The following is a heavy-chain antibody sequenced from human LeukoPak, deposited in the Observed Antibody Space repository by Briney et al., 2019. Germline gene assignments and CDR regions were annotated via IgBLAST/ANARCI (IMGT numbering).Heavy chain of an antibody. D-gene: IGHD1-1*01. CDR1: GGSISSSSYY. J-gene: IGHJ4*02. CDR3: ARRPTDGVDY. V-gene: IGHV4-39*07. Sequence: SETLSLTCTVSGGSISSSSYYWGWIRQPPGKGLEWIGSIYYSGSTYYNPSLKSRVTISVDTSKNQFSLKLSSVTASDTAMYYCARRPTDGVDYWGQGTLVTVSS. CDR2: IYYSGST.